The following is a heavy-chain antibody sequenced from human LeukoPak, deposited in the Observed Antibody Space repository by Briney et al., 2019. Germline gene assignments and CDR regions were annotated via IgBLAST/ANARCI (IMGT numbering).Heavy chain of an antibody. J-gene: IGHJ4*03. Sequence: PGGSLRLSCAASGFTFSDSYMTWVRQAPGKGVEWVAYISGSGHDINYSDSVKGRFTISRDNAKNSLYLQMNSLRAEDTAVYYCARDREYCNSTSCYFDYWGQGTLVTVSS. D-gene: IGHD2/OR15-2a*01. CDR1: GFTFSDSY. CDR3: ARDREYCNSTSCYFDY. V-gene: IGHV3-11*04. CDR2: ISGSGHDI.